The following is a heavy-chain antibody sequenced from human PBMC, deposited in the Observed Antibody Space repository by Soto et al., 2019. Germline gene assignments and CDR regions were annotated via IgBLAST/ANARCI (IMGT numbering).Heavy chain of an antibody. CDR1: GFTFSSYA. D-gene: IGHD5-18*01. CDR3: AKDLAPSDTAKACYYGMDV. Sequence: GGSLRLSCAASGFTFSSYAMSWVRQAPGKGLEWVSAISGSGGSTYYADSVKGRFTISRDNPKHTLHLQMNSLRAENTAVYYCAKDLAPSDTAKACYYGMDVWGQGTPVTVSS. CDR2: ISGSGGST. V-gene: IGHV3-23*01. J-gene: IGHJ6*02.